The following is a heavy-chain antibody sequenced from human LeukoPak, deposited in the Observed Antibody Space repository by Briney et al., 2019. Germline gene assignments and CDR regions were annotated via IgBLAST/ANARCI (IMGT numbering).Heavy chain of an antibody. J-gene: IGHJ4*02. CDR1: GGSISSGGYY. V-gene: IGHV4-39*07. CDR2: INHSGST. D-gene: IGHD3-22*01. Sequence: SETLSLTCTVSGGSISSGGYYWSWIRQPPGKGLEWIGEINHSGSTNYNPSLKSRVTISVDTSKNQFSLKLSSVTAADTAVYYCARVQKDYDSSGYSDYWGQGTLVTVSS. CDR3: ARVQKDYDSSGYSDY.